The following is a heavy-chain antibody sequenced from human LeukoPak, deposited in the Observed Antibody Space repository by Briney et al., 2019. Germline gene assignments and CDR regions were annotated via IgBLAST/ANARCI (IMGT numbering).Heavy chain of an antibody. V-gene: IGHV4-34*01. CDR2: INHSGST. D-gene: IGHD3-3*01. J-gene: IGHJ3*02. CDR3: ARIPSLVLRFLEWSNDAFDI. Sequence: SSETLCLTCAVYGGSFSGYYWSWIRQPPGKGLEWIGEINHSGSTNYNPSLKNRVTTLVDKSKNKSSLKQISVITADTAVYYCARIPSLVLRFLEWSNDAFDIWGQGTMVTVSS. CDR1: GGSFSGYY.